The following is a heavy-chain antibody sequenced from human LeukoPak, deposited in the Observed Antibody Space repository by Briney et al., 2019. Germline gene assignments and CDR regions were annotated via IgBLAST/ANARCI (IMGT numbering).Heavy chain of an antibody. CDR1: GGSISSSSYY. V-gene: IGHV4-39*01. D-gene: IGHD1-1*01. CDR3: ARHRTSSYYYYAMDV. Sequence: SETLSLTCTVSGGSISSSSYYWGWIRQPPGKGLEWIGSIYYSGSTYYNPSLKSRVTISVDTSKNQFSLRLSTVTAADTAVYYCARHRTSSYYYYAMDVWGQGTTVTVSS. J-gene: IGHJ6*02. CDR2: IYYSGST.